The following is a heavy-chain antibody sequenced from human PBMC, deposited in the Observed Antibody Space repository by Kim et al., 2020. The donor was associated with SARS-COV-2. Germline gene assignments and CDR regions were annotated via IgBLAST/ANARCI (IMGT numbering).Heavy chain of an antibody. D-gene: IGHD5-12*01. CDR1: GFTFSNYV. CDR3: ARNRDGYHSQDY. J-gene: IGHJ4*02. Sequence: GGSLRLSCAASGFTFSNYVMSWVRQAPGKGLEWISCVSGGGESTYYADSVKGRFTISRDNSKNTLYLQMNSLRADDTAVYYCARNRDGYHSQDYWGRGTLVTVSS. CDR2: VSGGGEST. V-gene: IGHV3-23*01.